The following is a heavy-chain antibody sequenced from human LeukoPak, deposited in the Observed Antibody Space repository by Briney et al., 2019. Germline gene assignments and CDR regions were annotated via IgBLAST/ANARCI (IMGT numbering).Heavy chain of an antibody. D-gene: IGHD2-15*01. CDR2: TNPSGGST. V-gene: IGHV1-46*01. CDR3: ARDPHGRYYFDY. J-gene: IGHJ4*02. Sequence: ASVKVSCKASGYTFTSYYIHWVRQAPGQGLEWMGITNPSGGSTSYAQKFQGRVTMTRDTSMSTVYMELSSLRSEDTAVYYCARDPHGRYYFDYWGQGTLVTVSS. CDR1: GYTFTSYY.